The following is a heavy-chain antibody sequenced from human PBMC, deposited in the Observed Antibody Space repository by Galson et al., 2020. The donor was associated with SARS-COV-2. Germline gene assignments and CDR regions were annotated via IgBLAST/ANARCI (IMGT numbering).Heavy chain of an antibody. CDR1: GFTFSDYY. Sequence: NSGGSLRLSCAASGFTFSDYYMSWIRQAPGKGPEWISYMSSSGDSKYYANSVKGRFSVSRDNAKNSLYLDMNSLRADDTGVYYRARDSGPGYSGTWVHQGTFDIWGQGTQVTVSS. V-gene: IGHV3-11*04. CDR3: ARDSGPGYSGTWVHQGTFDI. CDR2: MSSSGDSK. J-gene: IGHJ3*02. D-gene: IGHD6-13*01.